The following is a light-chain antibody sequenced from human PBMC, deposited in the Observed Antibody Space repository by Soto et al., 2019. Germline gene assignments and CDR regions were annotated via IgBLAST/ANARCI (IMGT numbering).Light chain of an antibody. CDR1: QGISSY. CDR2: AAS. J-gene: IGKJ4*01. Sequence: DIKLTQSPSFLSASVGDRVTITCRASQGISSYLAWYQQKPGKAPRLLIYAASTLQSGVPSRFSGSGSGTGFTLTISSLQPEDFATYYWQQLNSYPLTFGGGTKVEIK. CDR3: QQLNSYPLT. V-gene: IGKV1-9*01.